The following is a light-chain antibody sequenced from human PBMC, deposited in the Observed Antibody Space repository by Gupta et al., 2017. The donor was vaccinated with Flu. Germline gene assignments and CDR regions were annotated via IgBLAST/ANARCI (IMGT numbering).Light chain of an antibody. CDR2: WAS. V-gene: IGKV4-1*01. CDR3: QQDYSTPRT. Sequence: DILISQSPVSLAVSLGEGATINCNSSQSVLYSYNNKHYLAWYQQKPGQPTKLLIDWASTREYGVPDRFSGSGSGTDCTLTISSLQAEDVAVYYCQQDYSTPRTFGQGTKVEIK. CDR1: QSVLYSYNNKHY. J-gene: IGKJ1*01.